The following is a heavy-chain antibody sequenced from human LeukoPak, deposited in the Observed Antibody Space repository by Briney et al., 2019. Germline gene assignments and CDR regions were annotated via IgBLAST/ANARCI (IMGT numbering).Heavy chain of an antibody. CDR2: FDPEDGET. J-gene: IGHJ6*03. CDR1: GYTFTGYY. CDR3: ATTGSWDYYYYMDV. Sequence: ASVKVSCKASGYTFTGYYMHWVRQAPGKGLEWMGGFDPEDGETIYAQKFQGRVTMTEDTSTDTAYMELSSLRSEDTAVYYCATTGSWDYYYYMDVWGKGTTVTVSS. D-gene: IGHD3-16*01. V-gene: IGHV1-24*01.